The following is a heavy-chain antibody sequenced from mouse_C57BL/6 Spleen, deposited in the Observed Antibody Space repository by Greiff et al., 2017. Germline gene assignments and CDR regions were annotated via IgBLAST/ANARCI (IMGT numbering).Heavy chain of an antibody. CDR2: IHPNSGST. V-gene: IGHV1-64*01. CDR1: GYTFTSYW. CDR3: ARAGYDRYFDV. J-gene: IGHJ1*03. D-gene: IGHD2-2*01. Sequence: QVQLQQPGAELVKPGASVKLSCKASGYTFTSYWMHWVKQRPGQGLEWIGMIHPNSGSTNYNEKFKSKATLTVDKSSSTAYMQLSSLTSEDSAVYYCARAGYDRYFDVWGTGTTATVSS.